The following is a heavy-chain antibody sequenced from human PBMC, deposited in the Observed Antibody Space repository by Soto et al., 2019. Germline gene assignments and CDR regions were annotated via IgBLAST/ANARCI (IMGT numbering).Heavy chain of an antibody. CDR3: ARRYGDAFDI. D-gene: IGHD4-17*01. J-gene: IGHJ3*02. V-gene: IGHV4-59*08. CDR1: GGSISSNY. Sequence: QVQLQESGPGLVKPSETLSLTCTVSGGSISSNYWSWVREPPGKGLEWIGYIYYSGSTNYNPSLKSRVTISVDTSKNQFSLKLSSVTAADTAVYYCARRYGDAFDIWGQGTMVNVSS. CDR2: IYYSGST.